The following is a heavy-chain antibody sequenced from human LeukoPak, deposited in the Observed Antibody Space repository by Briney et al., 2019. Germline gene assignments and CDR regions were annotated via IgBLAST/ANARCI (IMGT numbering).Heavy chain of an antibody. V-gene: IGHV3-64*01. CDR3: ARAPCSSCYFAFDI. D-gene: IGHD2-15*01. Sequence: GGSLRLSCAASGFIFSNYAIHWVRQAPGKGLEHVSAISSNGGSTSYANSVKGRFTISRDNSKNTLYLQMGSLRPEDMAIYYCARAPCSSCYFAFDIWGQGTMVTVSS. CDR1: GFIFSNYA. J-gene: IGHJ3*02. CDR2: ISSNGGST.